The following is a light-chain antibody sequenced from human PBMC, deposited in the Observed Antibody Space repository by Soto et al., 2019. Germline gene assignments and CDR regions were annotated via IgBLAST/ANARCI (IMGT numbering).Light chain of an antibody. Sequence: EIVLTQSPGTLSLSPGERATLSCRASQSVTSGYLAWYQQKPGQAPRVLIFGASSRATGIPDRFIGSGSGTDFTLTISRLEPEDFAVYYCQQYGTSQEYTFGQGTKVDIK. CDR1: QSVTSGY. V-gene: IGKV3-20*01. CDR2: GAS. CDR3: QQYGTSQEYT. J-gene: IGKJ2*01.